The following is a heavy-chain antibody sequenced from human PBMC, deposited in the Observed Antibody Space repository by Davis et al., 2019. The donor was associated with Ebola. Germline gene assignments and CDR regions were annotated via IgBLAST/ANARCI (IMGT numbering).Heavy chain of an antibody. CDR1: GLTFDDYP. Sequence: PGGSLRLSCAVSGLTFDDYPMHWVRQAPGKGLEWVSGISWNSGRIGYADSVKGRFTISRDNAKNSLYLQMNSLRADDTALYYCAKGGNYGSGAFYDYWGQGTLVTVSS. CDR3: AKGGNYGSGAFYDY. V-gene: IGHV3-9*01. J-gene: IGHJ4*02. D-gene: IGHD3-16*01. CDR2: ISWNSGRI.